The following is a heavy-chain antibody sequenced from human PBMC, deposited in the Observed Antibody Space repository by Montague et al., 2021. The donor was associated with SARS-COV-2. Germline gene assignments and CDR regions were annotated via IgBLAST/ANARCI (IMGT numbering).Heavy chain of an antibody. J-gene: IGHJ6*02. CDR2: IYYSGST. V-gene: IGHV4-59*01. CDR3: ARFFGPYYYGLDV. Sequence: SETLSLTCTVSGGSISSYYWSWIRQPPGKGLEWIGYIYYSGSTNYNPSLKSRVTISVDTSKNQFSLKLGPVTAADTAVYYCARFFGPYYYGLDVWGQGTTVTVSS. D-gene: IGHD3-10*01. CDR1: GGSISSYY.